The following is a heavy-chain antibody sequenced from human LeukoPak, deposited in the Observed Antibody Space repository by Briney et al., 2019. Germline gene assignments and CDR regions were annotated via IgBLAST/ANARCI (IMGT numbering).Heavy chain of an antibody. Sequence: PGGPLRLSCAASGFTFSSYAMSWVRQAPGKGLEWVSAISGSGGSTYYADSVKGRFTISRDNSKNTLYLLMNNLRAEDTAVYYCAKGIIRYCSSSSCYTGTFDIWGQGTMVTVSS. CDR2: ISGSGGST. CDR3: AKGIIRYCSSSSCYTGTFDI. V-gene: IGHV3-23*01. D-gene: IGHD2-2*02. CDR1: GFTFSSYA. J-gene: IGHJ3*02.